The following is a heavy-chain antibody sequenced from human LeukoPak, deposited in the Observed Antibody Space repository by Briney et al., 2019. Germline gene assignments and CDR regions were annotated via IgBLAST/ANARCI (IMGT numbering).Heavy chain of an antibody. D-gene: IGHD3-10*01. CDR3: ASPRGGAFDI. CDR2: INHSGST. CDR1: GGSFSGYY. V-gene: IGHV4-34*01. J-gene: IGHJ3*02. Sequence: PSETLSLTCAVYGGSFSGYYWSWIRQPPGKGLEWIGEINHSGSTNYNPSLQGRVTISGDTSKNQFSLELNSVTAADTAVYYCASPRGGAFDIWGQGTMVTVSS.